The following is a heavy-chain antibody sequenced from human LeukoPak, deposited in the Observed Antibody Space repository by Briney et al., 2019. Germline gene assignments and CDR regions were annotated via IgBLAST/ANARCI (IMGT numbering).Heavy chain of an antibody. CDR2: FDPEDGET. CDR1: LS. J-gene: IGHJ3*02. D-gene: IGHD5-18*01. V-gene: IGHV1-24*01. Sequence: LSMHWVRQAPGKGLEWMGGFDPEDGETIYAQKFQGRVTMTEDTSTGTAYMELSSLRSEDTAVYYCTTRAGVYRGYSYGLDAFDIWGQGTMVTVSS. CDR3: TTRAGVYRGYSYGLDAFDI.